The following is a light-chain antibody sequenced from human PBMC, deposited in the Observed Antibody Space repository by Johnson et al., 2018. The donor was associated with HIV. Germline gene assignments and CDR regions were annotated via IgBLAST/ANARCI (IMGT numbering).Light chain of an antibody. Sequence: QSVLTQPPSVSAAPGQKVTISCSGSSSNIGKNYVSWYQQLPGTAPKLLIYDNNKRPSGIPDRFSGSKSGTSVTLAITGLQTGDEADYHCATWDSSLSVYVFGTGTKVTVL. J-gene: IGLJ1*01. CDR3: ATWDSSLSVYV. V-gene: IGLV1-51*01. CDR1: SSNIGKNY. CDR2: DNN.